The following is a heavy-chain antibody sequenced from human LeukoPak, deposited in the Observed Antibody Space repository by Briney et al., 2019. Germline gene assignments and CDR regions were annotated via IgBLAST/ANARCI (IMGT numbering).Heavy chain of an antibody. J-gene: IGHJ4*02. V-gene: IGHV1-2*06. Sequence: ASVKVSCKASGYTFTGYYMHWVRQAPGQGLGWMGRINPNSGGTNYAQKFQGRVTMTRDTSISTAYMELSRLRSDDTAVYYCARVQSEYYYDSSGYYYWGQGTLVTVSS. CDR3: ARVQSEYYYDSSGYYY. D-gene: IGHD3-22*01. CDR1: GYTFTGYY. CDR2: INPNSGGT.